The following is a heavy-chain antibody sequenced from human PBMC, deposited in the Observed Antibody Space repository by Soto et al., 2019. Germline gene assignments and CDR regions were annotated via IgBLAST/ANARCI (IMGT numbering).Heavy chain of an antibody. CDR1: GGSISSGGYS. CDR3: DSDRIMITFGGVPYYYGMDV. CDR2: ILHIGKT. D-gene: IGHD3-16*01. Sequence: QLQLQESGSGLVKPSQTLSLTCSVSGGSISSGGYSWSWIRQPPRKGLEWIGKILHIGKTNYNLSLKSRITMSVDRSKNHFSLNLSSVTAADTAVYYCDSDRIMITFGGVPYYYGMDVCGQGTAVSVSS. J-gene: IGHJ6*02. V-gene: IGHV4-30-2*01.